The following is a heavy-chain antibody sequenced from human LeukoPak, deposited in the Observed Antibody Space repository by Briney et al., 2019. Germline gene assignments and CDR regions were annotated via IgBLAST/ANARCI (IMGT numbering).Heavy chain of an antibody. CDR2: IYYSGST. V-gene: IGHV4-59*01. Sequence: SETLSLTCTVSGGSISSYYWSWIRQPPGKGLEWIGYIYYSGSTNYDPSLKSRVTISVDTSKNQFSLKLSSVTAADTAVYYCAREGRYYEILTGYYRRFDYWGQGTLGTVSS. CDR1: GGSISSYY. J-gene: IGHJ4*02. CDR3: AREGRYYEILTGYYRRFDY. D-gene: IGHD3-9*01.